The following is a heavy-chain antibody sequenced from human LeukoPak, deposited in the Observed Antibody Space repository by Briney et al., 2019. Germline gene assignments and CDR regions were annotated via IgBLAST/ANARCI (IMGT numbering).Heavy chain of an antibody. CDR1: GGTFNNYA. V-gene: IGHV1-69*13. CDR2: IITSFGTT. D-gene: IGHD2-21*01. Sequence: SVKVSFKASGGTFNNYAVSWVRQAPGQGLEWMGGIITSFGTTNYAQKFHGRVTITADESTSTAYTELSSLRSEDTAVYSCARGAGLVSYYYYYDMDVWGQGTTVTVSS. CDR3: ARGAGLVSYYYYYDMDV. J-gene: IGHJ6*02.